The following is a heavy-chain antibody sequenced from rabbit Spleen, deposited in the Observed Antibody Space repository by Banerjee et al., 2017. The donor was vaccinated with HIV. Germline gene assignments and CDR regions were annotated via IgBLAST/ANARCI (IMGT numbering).Heavy chain of an antibody. Sequence: QEQLVESGGGLVQPGASLTLTCTASGFSFSGGHNMCWVRLAPGKGLEWIACIYTGSSGSTAYASWAKGRFTISTASATTVTLQMTSLTAADTATYFCARHAGYAGYGYSTLDLWGPGTLVTVS. CDR3: ARHAGYAGYGYSTLDL. V-gene: IGHV1S45*01. CDR1: GFSFSGGHN. CDR2: IYTGSSGST. D-gene: IGHD8-1*01. J-gene: IGHJ4*01.